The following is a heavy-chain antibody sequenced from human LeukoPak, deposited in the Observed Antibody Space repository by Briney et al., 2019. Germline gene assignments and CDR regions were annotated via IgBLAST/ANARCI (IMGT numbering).Heavy chain of an antibody. D-gene: IGHD2-15*01. CDR2: IYYGGST. CDR3: ARRYCSAGSCLDY. Sequence: SETLSLTCTVSGDSISGSSYYWGWIRQPPGKGLEWIGNIYYGGSTYYNPSLKSRVSISVDTSNNQFSLKVSSVTAADTAMYYCARRYCSAGSCLDYWGQGTLVTVSS. CDR1: GDSISGSSYY. J-gene: IGHJ4*02. V-gene: IGHV4-39*07.